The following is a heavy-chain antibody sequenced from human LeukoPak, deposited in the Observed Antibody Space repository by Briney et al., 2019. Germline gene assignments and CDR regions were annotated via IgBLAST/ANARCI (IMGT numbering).Heavy chain of an antibody. V-gene: IGHV1-69*13. Sequence: APENVSCKSSGGTFSSYTISWVRQAPGQGLEWMGGIIPIFGTANYAQKFQGRVTITADESTSTAYMELSSLRSEDTAVYYCAPLEASDPWGQGTLVTVSS. CDR1: GGTFSSYT. J-gene: IGHJ5*02. CDR2: IIPIFGTA. CDR3: APLEASDP.